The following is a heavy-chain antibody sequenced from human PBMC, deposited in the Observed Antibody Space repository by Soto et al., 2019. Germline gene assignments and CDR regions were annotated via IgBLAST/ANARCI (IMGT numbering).Heavy chain of an antibody. V-gene: IGHV4-31*03. D-gene: IGHD5-18*01. J-gene: IGHJ5*02. CDR1: GDSITSSGYY. CDR3: ARNVDTAVHGNWFDP. CDR2: IFYSGSA. Sequence: QVELQESGPGLVKPSQTLALTCTVSGDSITSSGYYWTWIRQLPGKGLEWIGYIFYSGSAYYNPSLQRRVFISVDTSKNHFSLRLRSVTAADTAIYFCARNVDTAVHGNWFDPWGHGTLVTVSS.